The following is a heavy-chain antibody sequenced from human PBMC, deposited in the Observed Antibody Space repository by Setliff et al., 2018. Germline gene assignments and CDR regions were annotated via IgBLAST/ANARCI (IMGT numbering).Heavy chain of an antibody. CDR2: ISPYNGKT. CDR1: GYTFNTHG. V-gene: IGHV1-18*01. D-gene: IGHD3-16*01. Sequence: ASVKVSCKSYGYTFNTHGISWVRQAPGQRPEWMGWISPYNGKTRSMERFQGRLTLTIDTSTNTVFMELRNLRPDDTAIYYCARDGGGYCATTSCFHFDYWGQGTQVTVSS. J-gene: IGHJ4*02. CDR3: ARDGGGYCATTSCFHFDY.